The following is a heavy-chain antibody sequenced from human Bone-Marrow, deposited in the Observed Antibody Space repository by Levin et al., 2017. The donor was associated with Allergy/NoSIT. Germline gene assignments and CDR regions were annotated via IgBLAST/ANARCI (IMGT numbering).Heavy chain of an antibody. D-gene: IGHD1/OR15-1a*01. CDR1: GFTFSNYS. CDR2: ISSASSYK. V-gene: IGHV3-21*01. Sequence: PGGSLRLSCVASGFTFSNYSMNWVRQTPGKGLEWVSSISSASSYKYYADSVKGRFTISRDNAKNSLYLQMNSLRAEDTAVYYCVRSQSITGTEDLKVMDVWGQGTTVTVSS. J-gene: IGHJ6*02. CDR3: VRSQSITGTEDLKVMDV.